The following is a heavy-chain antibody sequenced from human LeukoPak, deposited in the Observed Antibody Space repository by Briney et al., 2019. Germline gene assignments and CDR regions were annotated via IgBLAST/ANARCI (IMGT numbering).Heavy chain of an antibody. V-gene: IGHV4-34*01. CDR2: INHSGST. J-gene: IGHJ3*02. CDR3: ARDETDAFDI. CDR1: GGSFSGYY. Sequence: PSETLSLTCAVYGGSFSGYYWSWIRQPPGKGLEWIGEINHSGSTYYNPSLKSRVTISVDTSKNQFSLKLSSVTAADTAVYYCARDETDAFDIWGQGTMVTVSS.